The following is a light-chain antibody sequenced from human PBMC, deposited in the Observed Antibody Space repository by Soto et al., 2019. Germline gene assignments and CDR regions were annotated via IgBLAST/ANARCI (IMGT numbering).Light chain of an antibody. Sequence: IVLTQSPGTLSLSPGERATLSCRASQSVSNNYLAWYQQKPGQAPRLLIYGASNRATGIPDRFSGSGSGTDFTLTISRLEPEDVAIYYCQQYGGSPRITFGQGTRLEIK. V-gene: IGKV3-20*01. J-gene: IGKJ5*01. CDR2: GAS. CDR1: QSVSNNY. CDR3: QQYGGSPRIT.